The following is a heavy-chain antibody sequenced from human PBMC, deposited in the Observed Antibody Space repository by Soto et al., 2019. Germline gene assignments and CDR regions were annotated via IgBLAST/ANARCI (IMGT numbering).Heavy chain of an antibody. CDR1: GGSISSYY. J-gene: IGHJ6*03. CDR3: AREVVATIDYYYYMDV. CDR2: IYYSGST. D-gene: IGHD5-12*01. V-gene: IGHV4-59*01. Sequence: PSETLSLTCTVSGGSISSYYWSWIRQPPGKGLEWIGYIYYSGSTNYNPSLKSRVTISVDTSKNQFSLKLSSVTAADTAVYYCAREVVATIDYYYYMDVWGKGTTVTVSS.